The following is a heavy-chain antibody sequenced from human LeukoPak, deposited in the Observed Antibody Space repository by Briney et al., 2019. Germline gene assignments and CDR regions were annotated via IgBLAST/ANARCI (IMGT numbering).Heavy chain of an antibody. J-gene: IGHJ1*01. CDR2: ISAYNGNT. CDR1: GYTFTSYG. Sequence: GASVKVSCKASGYTFTSYGISWVRQAPGQGLEWMGWISAYNGNTNYAQKLQGRVTMTTDTSTSTAYMELRSLRSDDTAVYYCATDLSRYSSGWGPFQHWGQGTLVTVSS. CDR3: ATDLSRYSSGWGPFQH. D-gene: IGHD6-19*01. V-gene: IGHV1-18*01.